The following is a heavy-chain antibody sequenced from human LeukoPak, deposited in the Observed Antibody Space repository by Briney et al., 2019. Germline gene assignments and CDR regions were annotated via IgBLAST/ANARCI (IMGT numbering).Heavy chain of an antibody. CDR3: ARDVPSYCSSTSCPNTKGWFDP. CDR1: GGSISSGGYY. CDR2: IYYSGST. D-gene: IGHD2-2*01. J-gene: IGHJ5*02. V-gene: IGHV4-31*03. Sequence: PSQTLSLTCTVSGGSISSGGYYWSWIRQHPGKGLEWIGYIYYSGSTYYNPSLKSRVTISVDTSKNQFSLKLSSVTAADTAVYYCARDVPSYCSSTSCPNTKGWFDPWGQGTLVTVSS.